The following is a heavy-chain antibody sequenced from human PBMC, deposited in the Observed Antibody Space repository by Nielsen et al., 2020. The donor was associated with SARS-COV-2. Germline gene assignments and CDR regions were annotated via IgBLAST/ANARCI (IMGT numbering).Heavy chain of an antibody. Sequence: ASVKVSCKASGYTFTGYYMHWVRQAPGQGLEWMGRINPNSGGTNYAQKFQGRVTMTRDTSISTAYMELSRLRSDDTAVYYCARGSVTTRLSHYFHGMDVWGLGTTVIVSS. CDR2: INPNSGGT. D-gene: IGHD4-17*01. CDR3: ARGSVTTRLSHYFHGMDV. J-gene: IGHJ6*02. CDR1: GYTFTGYY. V-gene: IGHV1-2*06.